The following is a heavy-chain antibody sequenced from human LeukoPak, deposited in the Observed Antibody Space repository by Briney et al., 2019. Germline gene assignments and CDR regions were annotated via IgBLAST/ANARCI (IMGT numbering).Heavy chain of an antibody. CDR2: ISSSGSTI. V-gene: IGHV3-48*03. CDR1: GFTVSSNE. CDR3: AELGITMIGGV. D-gene: IGHD3-10*02. J-gene: IGHJ6*04. Sequence: GGSLRLSCAASGFTVSSNEMNWVRQAPGKGLEWVSYISSSGSTIYYADSVKGRFTISRDNAKNSLYLQMNSLRAEDTAVYYCAELGITMIGGVWGKGTTVTVSS.